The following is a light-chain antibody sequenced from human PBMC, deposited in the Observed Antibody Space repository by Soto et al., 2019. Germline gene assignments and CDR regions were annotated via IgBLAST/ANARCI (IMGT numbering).Light chain of an antibody. CDR3: AAWDDSLNGVV. CDR2: NSN. Sequence: QSVLTRPPSASGTPGQRVTISCSGSSSNIGRNTVNWYQQLPGTAPKLLIYNSNQRPSGVPDRFSGSKSGTSASLAISGLQSEDEADYYCAAWDDSLNGVVFGGGTQLTVL. CDR1: SSNIGRNT. J-gene: IGLJ2*01. V-gene: IGLV1-44*01.